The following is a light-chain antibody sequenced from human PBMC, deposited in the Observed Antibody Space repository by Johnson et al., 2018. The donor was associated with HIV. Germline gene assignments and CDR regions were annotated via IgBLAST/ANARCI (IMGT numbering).Light chain of an antibody. Sequence: QSVLTQPPSVSAAPGQKVTISCSGSSSNIGNNYVSWYQQVPGTTPKLLIYENNKRPSGIPDRFSGSKSGTSATLGITGLQTGDEADYYCGTWDSSLSAGGFFGTGTKVTVL. J-gene: IGLJ1*01. CDR3: GTWDSSLSAGGF. CDR1: SSNIGNNY. V-gene: IGLV1-51*02. CDR2: ENN.